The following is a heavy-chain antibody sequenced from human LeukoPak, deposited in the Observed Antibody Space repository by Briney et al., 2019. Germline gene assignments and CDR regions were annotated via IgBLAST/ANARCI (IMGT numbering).Heavy chain of an antibody. CDR2: IIPIFGTA. CDR3: ARGVYYYDSSGYKIQYYFDY. J-gene: IGHJ4*02. CDR1: GYTFTGYY. V-gene: IGHV1-69*05. Sequence: ASVKVSCKASGYTFTGYYMHWVRQAPGQGLEWMGGIIPIFGTANYAQKFQGRVTITTDESTSTAYMELSSLRSEDTAVYYCARGVYYYDSSGYKIQYYFDYWGQGTLVTVSS. D-gene: IGHD3-22*01.